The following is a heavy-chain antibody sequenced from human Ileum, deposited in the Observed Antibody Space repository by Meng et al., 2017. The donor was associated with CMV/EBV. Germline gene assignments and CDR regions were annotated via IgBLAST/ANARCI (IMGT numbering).Heavy chain of an antibody. CDR1: GYTFSSSG. Sequence: SCRASGYTFSSSGITWVRQASGQGLEWIGWTTVHNGNREYAQRFQDRVMMTTDTSTTTAYMEMTSLTSDDTAVYYCARAGNYNYALDFWGQGTLVTVSS. CDR2: TTVHNGNR. D-gene: IGHD5-24*01. J-gene: IGHJ4*02. V-gene: IGHV1-18*01. CDR3: ARAGNYNYALDF.